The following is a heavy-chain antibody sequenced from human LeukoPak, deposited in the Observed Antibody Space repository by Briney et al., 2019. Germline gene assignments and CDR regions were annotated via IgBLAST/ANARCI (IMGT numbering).Heavy chain of an antibody. Sequence: ASVKVSCKASGYIFTDYYIDCVRQAPGEGLEWMGRIDAENAKTRYAEKFQGRVTISADTSSQTSYMELRRLRSDDTAMYFCARAGYGVIYYFDPWGQGTLVTVSS. D-gene: IGHD4-17*01. CDR2: IDAENAKT. J-gene: IGHJ5*02. V-gene: IGHV1-69-2*01. CDR3: ARAGYGVIYYFDP. CDR1: GYIFTDYY.